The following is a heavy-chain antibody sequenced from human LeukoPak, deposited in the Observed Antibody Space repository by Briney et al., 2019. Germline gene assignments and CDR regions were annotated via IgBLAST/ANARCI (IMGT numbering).Heavy chain of an antibody. J-gene: IGHJ5*02. CDR2: ISSSSSYI. V-gene: IGHV3-21*04. Sequence: GGSLRLSCAASGFTFRTYTMHWVRQAPGKGLEWVSSISSSSSYIYYADSLKGRFTISRDNAKNSLFLQMNSLRAADTAVYYCAKDLSRAVAADWFDPWDQGSLVTVSS. CDR1: GFTFRTYT. D-gene: IGHD6-19*01. CDR3: AKDLSRAVAADWFDP.